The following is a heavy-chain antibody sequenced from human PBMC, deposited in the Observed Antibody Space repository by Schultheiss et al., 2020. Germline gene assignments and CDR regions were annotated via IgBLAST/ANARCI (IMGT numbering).Heavy chain of an antibody. Sequence: SQTLSLTCTVSGGSISSYYWSWIRQPPGKALEWIGYFYYSGSTNYNPSLKSRVTISVDTSRNQFSLKLSSVTAADTAVYYCVRPEYSYGYFDLWGQGTLVTVSS. CDR2: FYYSGST. CDR3: VRPEYSYGYFDL. D-gene: IGHD5-18*01. V-gene: IGHV4-59*08. CDR1: GGSISSYY. J-gene: IGHJ5*02.